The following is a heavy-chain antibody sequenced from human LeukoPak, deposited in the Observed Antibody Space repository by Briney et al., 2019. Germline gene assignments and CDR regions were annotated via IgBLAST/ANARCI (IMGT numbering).Heavy chain of an antibody. Sequence: GASVKVSCKASGYTFTGYYMHWVRQAPGQGLEWMGRINPNSGGTNYAQEFQGRVTMTRDTSISTAYMELSRLRSDDTAVYYCARGRKPAYSFPLHFDYWGQGTLVTVSS. CDR3: ARGRKPAYSFPLHFDY. V-gene: IGHV1-2*02. CDR1: GYTFTGYY. J-gene: IGHJ4*02. CDR2: INPNSGGT. D-gene: IGHD1-14*01.